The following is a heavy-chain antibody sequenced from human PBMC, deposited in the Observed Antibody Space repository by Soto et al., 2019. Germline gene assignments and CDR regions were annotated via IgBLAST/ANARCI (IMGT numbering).Heavy chain of an antibody. J-gene: IGHJ4*02. CDR1: RFTFSNYA. CDR3: AKGRGYSYGYPFDY. V-gene: IGHV3-23*01. D-gene: IGHD5-18*01. CDR2: ITDSAAST. Sequence: EVQLLESGGGLVQPGGSLRLSCAACRFTFSNYAMSWVRQAPGKGLEWVSTITDSAASTYYADSVKGRCTISRDNSKNTLDLQINSLRAEDTAVYYCAKGRGYSYGYPFDYWGQGTLVTVSS.